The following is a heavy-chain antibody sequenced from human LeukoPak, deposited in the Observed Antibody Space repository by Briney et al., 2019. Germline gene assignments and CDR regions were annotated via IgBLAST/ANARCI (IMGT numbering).Heavy chain of an antibody. CDR3: SEGYFEPFAH. Sequence: SETLSLTCAVSGASVSNSHWNWIRHFPGKGLEWIGCLSYTGKTDYNPSLSSRVTISLGTSNNQVSLKLKSVTAADTAVYYCSEGYFEPFAHWGPGTLVTVSS. D-gene: IGHD2/OR15-2a*01. CDR2: LSYTGKT. V-gene: IGHV4-59*02. J-gene: IGHJ4*02. CDR1: GASVSNSH.